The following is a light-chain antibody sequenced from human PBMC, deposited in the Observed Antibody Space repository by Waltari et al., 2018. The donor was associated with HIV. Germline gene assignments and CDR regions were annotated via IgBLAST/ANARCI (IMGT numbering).Light chain of an antibody. J-gene: IGKJ4*01. V-gene: IGKV1-27*01. CDR1: QCIGNS. CDR2: AAS. CDR3: QKYNSAPLT. Sequence: DIQMTQSPSSLSASVGDRVTITCRASQCIGNSLAWDQQKPGKVPKLLIYAASTLHSRVPSRFSGSGSGTGFTLTISSLQPEDVATYYCQKYNSAPLTFGGGTKVEIK.